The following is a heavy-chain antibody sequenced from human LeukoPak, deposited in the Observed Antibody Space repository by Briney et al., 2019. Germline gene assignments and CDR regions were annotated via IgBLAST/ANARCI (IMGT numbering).Heavy chain of an antibody. Sequence: GASVKVSCKASGGTFSSYAISWVRQAPGQGLEWMGGIIPIFGTANYAQKFQGRVTITADESTSTAYMELSSLRSEDTAVYYCARGPSRYYDSSGYSAALFDYWGQGTLVTVSS. CDR2: IIPIFGTA. D-gene: IGHD3-22*01. CDR1: GGTFSSYA. V-gene: IGHV1-69*13. CDR3: ARGPSRYYDSSGYSAALFDY. J-gene: IGHJ4*02.